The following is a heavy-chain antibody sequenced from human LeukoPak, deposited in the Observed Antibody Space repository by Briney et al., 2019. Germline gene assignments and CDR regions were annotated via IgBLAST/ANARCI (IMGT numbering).Heavy chain of an antibody. CDR1: GFTFSSYA. V-gene: IGHV3-23*01. D-gene: IGHD1-26*01. Sequence: PGGSLRLSCAASGFTFSSYAMSWVRQAPGQGLEWVSAISGSGGGTYYADSVKGRFTISRDNSKNTLYLQINSLRAEDTAVYYSAKGSNSGGATNYYYMDVWGKGTTVTVSS. CDR3: AKGSNSGGATNYYYMDV. CDR2: ISGSGGGT. J-gene: IGHJ6*03.